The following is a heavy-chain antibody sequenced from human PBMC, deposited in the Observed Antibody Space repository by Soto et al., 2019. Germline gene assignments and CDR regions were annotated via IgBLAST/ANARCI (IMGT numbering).Heavy chain of an antibody. V-gene: IGHV1-69*02. D-gene: IGHD1-26*01. CDR3: ARNSGSYSGS. J-gene: IGHJ5*02. CDR2: IIPIVGIP. Sequence: QVHLVQSGSEVKRPGSSVKVSCKASGGTFDRGTITWVRQAPVQGFEWMGSIIPIVGIPNYAQNFQGRVTITADTSTTTVFMDLSSLRSEDTAVYYCARNSGSYSGSWGQGTLVIVSS. CDR1: GGTFDRGT.